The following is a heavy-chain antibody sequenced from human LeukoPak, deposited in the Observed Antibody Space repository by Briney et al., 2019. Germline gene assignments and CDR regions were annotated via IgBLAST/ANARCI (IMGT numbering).Heavy chain of an antibody. V-gene: IGHV1-2*02. D-gene: IGHD3-22*01. CDR1: GYTFTGYY. J-gene: IGHJ3*02. CDR3: ARGSSGTMIVVVITDAFDI. CDR2: INPNSGGT. Sequence: REASVKVSCKASGYTFTGYYMHWVRQAPGQGPEWMGWINPNSGGTNYAQKFQGRVTMTRDTSISTAYMELGRLRSDDTAVYYCARGSSGTMIVVVITDAFDIWGQGTMVTVSS.